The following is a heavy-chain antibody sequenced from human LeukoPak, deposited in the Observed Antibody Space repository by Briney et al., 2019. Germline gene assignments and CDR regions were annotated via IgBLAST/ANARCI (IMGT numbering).Heavy chain of an antibody. CDR3: TTGNWGPY. CDR1: GFTVSSNY. CDR2: IKRKTDGGTT. V-gene: IGHV3-15*01. D-gene: IGHD7-27*01. Sequence: GGSLRLSCAAPGFTVSSNYMSWVRQAPGKGLEWVGRIKRKTDGGTTDYAAPVKGRFTISRDDSKNTLYLQMNSLKTEDTAVYYCTTGNWGPYWGQGTLVTVSS. J-gene: IGHJ4*02.